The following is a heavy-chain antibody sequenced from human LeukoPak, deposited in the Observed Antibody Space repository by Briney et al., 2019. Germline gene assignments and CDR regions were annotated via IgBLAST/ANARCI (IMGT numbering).Heavy chain of an antibody. CDR2: ISDDGSRQ. D-gene: IGHD3-16*01. J-gene: IGHJ4*02. CDR1: GFTFSNYA. Sequence: GGSLRLSCAAPGFTFSNYAIHWGGQAPGKGREGWAFISDDGSRQHYADSVKGRFTISRDNSKNTLNLKMNSLRAEDTAVYYCVKDRTGTYTLDYWGQGTLVTASS. CDR3: VKDRTGTYTLDY. V-gene: IGHV3-30-3*01.